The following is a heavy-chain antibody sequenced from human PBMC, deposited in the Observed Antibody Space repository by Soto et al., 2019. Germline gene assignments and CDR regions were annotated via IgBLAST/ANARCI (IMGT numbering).Heavy chain of an antibody. D-gene: IGHD3-22*01. Sequence: PGGSLRLSCAASGFTFSDYYMSWIRQAPGKGLEWVSYISSSGSTIYYADSVKGRFTISRDNAKNSLYLQMNSLRAEDTAVYYCARDPYYYDSSGYFLWGQGTLVTVSS. CDR3: ARDPYYYDSSGYFL. J-gene: IGHJ4*02. CDR2: ISSSGSTI. CDR1: GFTFSDYY. V-gene: IGHV3-11*01.